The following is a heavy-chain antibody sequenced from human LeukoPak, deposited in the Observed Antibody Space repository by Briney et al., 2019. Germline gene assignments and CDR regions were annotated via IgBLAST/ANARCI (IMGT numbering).Heavy chain of an antibody. Sequence: PSETLSLTCAVYGGSFSGYYWSWIRQPPGKGLEWIGEINHSGSTNYNPSLKSRVTISVDTSKNQFSLKLSSVTAADTAVYYCARGGPAAIPFDYWSQGTLVTVSS. V-gene: IGHV4-34*01. CDR1: GGSFSGYY. J-gene: IGHJ4*02. D-gene: IGHD2-2*01. CDR3: ARGGPAAIPFDY. CDR2: INHSGST.